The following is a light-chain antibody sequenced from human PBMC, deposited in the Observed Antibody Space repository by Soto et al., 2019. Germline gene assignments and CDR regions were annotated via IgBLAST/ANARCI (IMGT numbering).Light chain of an antibody. V-gene: IGLV2-8*01. Sequence: QSALTQPPSASGSPGQSVTISCTGTSSDVGAYNYVSWYQQYPGKAPKLMIYEVSKRPSGVPDRFSGSKSGKTASLTVSGLQPEDEAEYYCTSYVGSNIWVFGGGTKLTVL. J-gene: IGLJ3*02. CDR1: SSDVGAYNY. CDR3: TSYVGSNIWV. CDR2: EVS.